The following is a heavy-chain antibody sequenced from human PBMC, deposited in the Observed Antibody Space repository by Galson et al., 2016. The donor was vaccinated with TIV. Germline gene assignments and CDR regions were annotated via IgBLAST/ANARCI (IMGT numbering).Heavy chain of an antibody. CDR2: ISGRGSYI. CDR3: TREDGNYVPVYDGFDI. V-gene: IGHV3-21*04. D-gene: IGHD4-17*01. J-gene: IGHJ3*02. CDR1: GFMFSKDN. Sequence: SLRLSCAASGFMFSKDNMHWVRQAPGKGLEWVACISGRGSYISYADSVKGRFTISRDNGRNSLYLQMNSLTAEDTAMYYCTREDGNYVPVYDGFDIWGPGTMVTVSS.